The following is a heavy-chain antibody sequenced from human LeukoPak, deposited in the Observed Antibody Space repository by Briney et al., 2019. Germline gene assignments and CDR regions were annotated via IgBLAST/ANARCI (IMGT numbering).Heavy chain of an antibody. V-gene: IGHV1-18*01. CDR3: AREEYCNSTRCYEAFDI. D-gene: IGHD2/OR15-2a*01. Sequence: GASVKVSCKASGYSFTSYGISWVRQAPGQGLEWMGWISGYNGHTYYEQNLQGRLTMATDTSTSTAYMELRSLRSDDTALYYCAREEYCNSTRCYEAFDIWGQGTMVTVSS. CDR2: ISGYNGHT. CDR1: GYSFTSYG. J-gene: IGHJ3*02.